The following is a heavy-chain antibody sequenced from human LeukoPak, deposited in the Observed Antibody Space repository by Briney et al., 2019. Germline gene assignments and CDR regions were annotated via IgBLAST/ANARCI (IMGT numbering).Heavy chain of an antibody. CDR1: GFTVSRNY. V-gene: IGHV3-66*01. CDR2: IYNDGNT. CDR3: VRDGGREIGTYPE. J-gene: IGHJ4*02. Sequence: GRSLRLSCAASGFTVSRNYMSWVRQAPGKGLEWVSVIYNDGNTNYAASVKGRFTISRDNSKNTVYLQMNSLRVEDTAVYYCVRDGGREIGTYPEWGQGTLVTVSS. D-gene: IGHD1-26*01.